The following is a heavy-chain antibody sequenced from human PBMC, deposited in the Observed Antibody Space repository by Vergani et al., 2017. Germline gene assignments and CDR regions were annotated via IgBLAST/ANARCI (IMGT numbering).Heavy chain of an antibody. Sequence: EVQLVQSGAEVKKPGESLKISCKGSGYSFTSYWIGWVRQMPGKGLEWMGIIYPGDSDTRYSPSFQGQVTISADKSISTAYLQWSSLKSSDTAMYYCARSNLYYYDSSGYDYWGQGTLVTVSS. V-gene: IGHV5-51*01. D-gene: IGHD3-22*01. CDR3: ARSNLYYYDSSGYDY. J-gene: IGHJ4*02. CDR1: GYSFTSYW. CDR2: IYPGDSDT.